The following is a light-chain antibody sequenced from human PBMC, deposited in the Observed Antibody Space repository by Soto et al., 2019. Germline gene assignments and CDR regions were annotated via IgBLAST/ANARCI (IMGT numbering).Light chain of an antibody. J-gene: IGLJ2*01. CDR2: RRD. V-gene: IGLV1-47*01. CDR1: RSNIGSNH. Sequence: QSVLTQPPSTSGTPGQRVTISCSGSRSNIGSNHVSWYQQFPGMATKLLMYRRDQRPTGVPDRFSGSKSGTSASLAISGLRSDDEADYYCSARDDSLSGVVFGGGTKLPVL. CDR3: SARDDSLSGVV.